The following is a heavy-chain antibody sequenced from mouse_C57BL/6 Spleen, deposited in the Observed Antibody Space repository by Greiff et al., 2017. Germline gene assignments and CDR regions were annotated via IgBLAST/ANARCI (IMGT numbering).Heavy chain of an antibody. J-gene: IGHJ4*01. CDR1: GFSLTSYG. Sequence: VKLMESGPGLVAPSQSLSITCPVSGFSLTSYGVSWVRQPPGQGLEWLGVIWGDGSTHYHSALISRLSISKDNSKSQVFLKLNSLQTDDTATYYCAGDGYPYARDYWGQGTSGTVSS. CDR3: AGDGYPYARDY. D-gene: IGHD2-3*01. V-gene: IGHV2-3*01. CDR2: IWGDGST.